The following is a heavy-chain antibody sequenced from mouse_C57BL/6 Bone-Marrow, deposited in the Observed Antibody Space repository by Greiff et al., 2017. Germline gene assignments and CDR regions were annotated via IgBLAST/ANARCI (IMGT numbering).Heavy chain of an antibody. D-gene: IGHD2-5*01. CDR2: IYPRGGNT. CDR1: GYTFTSYG. Sequence: QVQLKESGAELARPGASVKLSCKASGYTFTSYGISWVKQRTGQGLEWIGEIYPRGGNTYSNEKFKGKATLTADKSSSTAYMELRSLTSEVCAVYFAARSSDYSNLAWFAYWGQGTLVTVSA. V-gene: IGHV1-81*01. J-gene: IGHJ3*01. CDR3: ARSSDYSNLAWFAY.